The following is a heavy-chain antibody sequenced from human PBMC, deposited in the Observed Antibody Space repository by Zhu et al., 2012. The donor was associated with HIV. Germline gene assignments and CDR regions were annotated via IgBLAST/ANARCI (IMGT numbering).Heavy chain of an antibody. CDR2: ISGSGVST. Sequence: EAQLLESGGGLVQPGGSLRLSCTASGFTFSSYAMNWVRQAPGKGLEWVSSISGSGVSTYYADSVKGRFTISRDNSKNTLYLQMNSLRADDTAVYYCAKDSGGSLYWYFDLWGRGTLVSVSS. CDR1: GFTFSSYA. D-gene: IGHD2-15*01. J-gene: IGHJ2*01. V-gene: IGHV3-23*01. CDR3: AKDSGGSLYWYFDL.